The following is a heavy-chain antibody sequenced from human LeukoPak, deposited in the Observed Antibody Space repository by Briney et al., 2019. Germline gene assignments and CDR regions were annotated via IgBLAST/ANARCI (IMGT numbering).Heavy chain of an antibody. Sequence: ASVKVSCKASGYTFTSYYMHWVRQAPGQGLEWMGIINPSGGSTSYAQKFQGRVTMTRDTSTSTVYMELSSLRAEDTAVYYCGGSASLPSNYYYYGMDVWGQGTTVTVSS. CDR2: INPSGGST. CDR1: GYTFTSYY. D-gene: IGHD3-16*01. J-gene: IGHJ6*02. CDR3: GGSASLPSNYYYYGMDV. V-gene: IGHV1-46*01.